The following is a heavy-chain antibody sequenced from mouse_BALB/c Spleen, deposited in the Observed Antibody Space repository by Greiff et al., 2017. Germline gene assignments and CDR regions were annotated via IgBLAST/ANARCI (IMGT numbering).Heavy chain of an antibody. Sequence: DVKLQESGAELVKPGASVKLSCTASGFNIKDTYMHWVKQRPEQGLEWIGRIDPANGNTKYDPKFQGKATITADTSSNTAYLQLSSLTSEDTAVYYCARWGVAAYWGQGTLVTVSA. CDR1: GFNIKDTY. J-gene: IGHJ3*01. D-gene: IGHD1-1*02. CDR3: ARWGVAAY. V-gene: IGHV14-3*02. CDR2: IDPANGNT.